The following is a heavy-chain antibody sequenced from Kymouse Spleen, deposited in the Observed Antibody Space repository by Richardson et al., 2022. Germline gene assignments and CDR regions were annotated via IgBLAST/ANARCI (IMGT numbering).Heavy chain of an antibody. CDR3: TTDRYSSSWFYFDY. J-gene: IGHJ4*02. Sequence: EVQLVESGGGLVKPGGSLRLSCAASGFTFSNAWMSWVRQAPGKGLEWVGRIKSKTDGGTTDYAAPVKGRFTISRDDSKNTLYLQMNSLKTEDTAVYYCTTDRYSSSWFYFDYWGQGTLVTVSS. D-gene: IGHD6-13*01. CDR1: GFTFSNAW. V-gene: IGHV3-15*01. CDR2: IKSKTDGGTT.